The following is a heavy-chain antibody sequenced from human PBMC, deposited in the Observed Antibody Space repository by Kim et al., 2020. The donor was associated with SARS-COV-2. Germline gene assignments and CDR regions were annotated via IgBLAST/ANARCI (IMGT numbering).Heavy chain of an antibody. D-gene: IGHD1-7*01. J-gene: IGHJ4*02. CDR3: AKARRYNWNYDY. Sequence: YTTSLKGRFTISRDNSKTTLYLQMNSLRAEGTAVYYCAKARRYNWNYDYWGQGTLVTVSS. V-gene: IGHV3-23*01.